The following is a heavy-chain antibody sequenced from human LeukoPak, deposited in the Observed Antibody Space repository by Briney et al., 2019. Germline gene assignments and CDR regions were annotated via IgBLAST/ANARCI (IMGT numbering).Heavy chain of an antibody. V-gene: IGHV4-59*08. D-gene: IGHD1-1*01. Sequence: PSETLSLTCTVSGGSISSYYWSWIRQPPGKGLEWIGYIYYSGSTNYNPSLKSRVTISVDTSKNQFSLKLSSVTAADTAVYYCARQEPQLDYFDYWGQGTLVTASS. CDR3: ARQEPQLDYFDY. CDR2: IYYSGST. J-gene: IGHJ4*02. CDR1: GGSISSYY.